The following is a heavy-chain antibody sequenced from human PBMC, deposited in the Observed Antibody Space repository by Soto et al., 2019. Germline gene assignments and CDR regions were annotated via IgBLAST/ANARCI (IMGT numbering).Heavy chain of an antibody. Sequence: SETLSLTCAVYGGSFSGYYWSWIRQPPGKGLEWIGEINHSGSTNYNPSLKSRVTISVDTSKNQFSLKLSSVTAADTAVYYCARGRRYYYYHYGMDVWGQGTTVTVSS. CDR3: ARGRRYYYYHYGMDV. V-gene: IGHV4-34*01. CDR1: GGSFSGYY. CDR2: INHSGST. J-gene: IGHJ6*02.